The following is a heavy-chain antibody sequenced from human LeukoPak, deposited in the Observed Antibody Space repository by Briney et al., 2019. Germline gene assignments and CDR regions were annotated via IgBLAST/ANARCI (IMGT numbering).Heavy chain of an antibody. J-gene: IGHJ4*02. V-gene: IGHV3-23*01. Sequence: GGSLRLSCAASGLTFSSYAMTWVRQAPGKGLEWVSSISTGGSSTYYADSVRGRFTISRDNSRNTLYLQMNSLRAEDTAVYYCARSYGNFDYWGQGTLVTVSS. CDR1: GLTFSSYA. CDR3: ARSYGNFDY. CDR2: ISTGGSST. D-gene: IGHD5-18*01.